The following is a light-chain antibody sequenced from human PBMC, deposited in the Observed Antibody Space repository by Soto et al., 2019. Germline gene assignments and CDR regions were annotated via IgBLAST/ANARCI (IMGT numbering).Light chain of an antibody. CDR2: EGS. J-gene: IGLJ1*01. CDR1: SSDVGNYNL. CDR3: CSYAGSSTYV. Sequence: QSVLTQPASVSGSPGQSITISCTGTSSDVGNYNLVSWYQQHPGKAPKLMIYEGSKRPSGVSNRFSGSKSGNTASLTISIHQAEDEADYYCCSYAGSSTYVFGTGTKVTVL. V-gene: IGLV2-23*01.